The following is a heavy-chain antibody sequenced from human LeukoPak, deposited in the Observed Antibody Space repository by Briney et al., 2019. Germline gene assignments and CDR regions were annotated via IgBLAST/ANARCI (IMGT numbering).Heavy chain of an antibody. CDR1: GGSFSGYY. V-gene: IGHV4-34*01. CDR2: INHSGST. D-gene: IGHD6-13*01. J-gene: IGHJ5*02. Sequence: PSETLSLTCAVYGGSFSGYYWSWIRQPPVKGLEWIGEINHSGSTNYNPSLKSRVTISVDTSKNQFSLKLSSVTAADTAVYYCARGRNSSSWYARRWFDPWGQGTLVTVSS. CDR3: ARGRNSSSWYARRWFDP.